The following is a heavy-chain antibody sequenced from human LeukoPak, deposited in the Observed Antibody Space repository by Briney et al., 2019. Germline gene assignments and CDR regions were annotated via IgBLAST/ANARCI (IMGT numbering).Heavy chain of an antibody. Sequence: GGSLRLSCAASGFTFSSYSMNWVRQAPGKGLEWVSSISSSSSYIYYADSVKGRFTISRDNAKNSLYLQMNSLRAEDTAVYYCARDINIVVVPAAIPARYSHGMDVWGQGTTVTVSS. J-gene: IGHJ6*02. CDR2: ISSSSSYI. CDR3: ARDINIVVVPAAIPARYSHGMDV. CDR1: GFTFSSYS. D-gene: IGHD2-2*01. V-gene: IGHV3-21*01.